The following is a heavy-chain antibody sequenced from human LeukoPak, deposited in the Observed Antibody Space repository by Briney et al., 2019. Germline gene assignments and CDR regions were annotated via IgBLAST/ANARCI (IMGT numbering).Heavy chain of an antibody. CDR3: AKGPSGIGDY. J-gene: IGHJ4*02. CDR2: IPYDGSIQ. CDR1: GSTFSHCG. Sequence: GGSLRLSCAASGSTFSHCGMHWVRQAPGKGLEWVAFIPYDGSIQYYADSVKGRFTISRDNSRNTLYLQMNSLRADDTALYYCAKGPSGIGDYWGQGTLVTVSS. D-gene: IGHD6-13*01. V-gene: IGHV3-30*02.